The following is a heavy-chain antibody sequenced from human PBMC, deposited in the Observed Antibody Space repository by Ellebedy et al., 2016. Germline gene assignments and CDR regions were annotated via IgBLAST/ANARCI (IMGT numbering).Heavy chain of an antibody. J-gene: IGHJ4*02. D-gene: IGHD2-2*01. CDR3: ARGRYCSSTSCYRDLGY. CDR1: GYTFTGYY. V-gene: IGHV1-69*13. CDR2: IIPIFGTA. Sequence: ASVKVSCKASGYTFTGYYMHWVRQAPGQGLEWMGGIIPIFGTANYAQKFQGRVTITADESTSTVYMELSSLRSEDTAVYYCARGRYCSSTSCYRDLGYWGQGTLVTVSS.